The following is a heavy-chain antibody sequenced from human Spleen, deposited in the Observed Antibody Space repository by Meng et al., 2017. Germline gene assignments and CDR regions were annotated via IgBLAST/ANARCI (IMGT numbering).Heavy chain of an antibody. D-gene: IGHD4-11*01. CDR1: GFTFSSYS. V-gene: IGHV3-30*07. J-gene: IGHJ5*02. CDR3: ARDLTVTNWFDP. Sequence: QVQLVESGGGVVHPGRSLRLSCAASGFTFSSYSMYWVRQNPGKGLECVAIISHDGSNTNYLGSVKGRFTISRDNSKDTLYLQMNSLRAEDTAMYYCARDLTVTNWFDPWGQGTLVTVSS. CDR2: ISHDGSNT.